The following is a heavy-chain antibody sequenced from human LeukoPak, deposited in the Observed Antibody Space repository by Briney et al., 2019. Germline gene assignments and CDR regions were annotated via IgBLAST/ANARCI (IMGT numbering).Heavy chain of an antibody. CDR2: ICGNGSNK. V-gene: IGHV3-33*08. J-gene: IGHJ6*01. Sequence: GGSLRLSCAASGFTFSNYGMHWVRQAPGKGLEWVAVICGNGSNKYYADSMKGRFTISRDNSKNTLYLQMNSLRAEDTAVYYCVRERTTVATFRVYYYYGTDVWGEGTTGTVSS. CDR3: VRERTTVATFRVYYYYGTDV. D-gene: IGHD5-12*01. CDR1: GFTFSNYG.